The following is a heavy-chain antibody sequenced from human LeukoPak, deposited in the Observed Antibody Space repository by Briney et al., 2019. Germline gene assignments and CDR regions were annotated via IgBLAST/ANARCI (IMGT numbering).Heavy chain of an antibody. D-gene: IGHD1-26*01. J-gene: IGHJ4*02. V-gene: IGHV3-30*18. CDR3: AKDLGYSGSYIDC. Sequence: GRSLRLSCAASGFTFSSYVMHWVRQAPGKGLEWVAFISYDGGNKYYADSVKGRFTISRDNSKNTLYLQMNSLRTEDTAVYYCAKDLGYSGSYIDCWGQGTLVTDSS. CDR1: GFTFSSYV. CDR2: ISYDGGNK.